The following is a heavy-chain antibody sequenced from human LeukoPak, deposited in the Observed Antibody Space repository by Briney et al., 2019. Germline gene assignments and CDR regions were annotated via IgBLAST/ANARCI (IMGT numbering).Heavy chain of an antibody. V-gene: IGHV4-59*01. D-gene: IGHD4-17*01. CDR3: ARPGRNDYVGAFDI. CDR2: IYYSGST. Sequence: SETLSLTCTVSGASISSYYWSWIRQPPGKGLEWIGYIYYSGSTNYNPSLKSRVTISVDTSKNQFSLKLSSVTAADTAVYYCARPGRNDYVGAFDIWGQGTMVTVSS. CDR1: GASISSYY. J-gene: IGHJ3*02.